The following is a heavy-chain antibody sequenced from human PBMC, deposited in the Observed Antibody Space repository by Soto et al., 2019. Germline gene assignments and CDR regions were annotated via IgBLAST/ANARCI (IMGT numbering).Heavy chain of an antibody. J-gene: IGHJ6*02. Sequence: SETLSLTCTVSGGSVSSGSYYWSWIRQPPGKEQEWIGYIYYSGSTNYNPSLKSRVTISVDTSKNQFSLKLSSVTAADTDVYYCARDWNYDSSGYYYYYYGMDVWGQGTTVTVSS. CDR1: GGSVSSGSYY. D-gene: IGHD3-22*01. V-gene: IGHV4-61*01. CDR3: ARDWNYDSSGYYYYYYGMDV. CDR2: IYYSGST.